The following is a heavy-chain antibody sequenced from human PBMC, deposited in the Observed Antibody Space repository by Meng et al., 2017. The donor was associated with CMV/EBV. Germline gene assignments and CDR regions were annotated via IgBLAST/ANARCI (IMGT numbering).Heavy chain of an antibody. CDR2: IYYSGST. CDR1: GGSISSYY. D-gene: IGHD3-16*01. Sequence: SETLSLTCTVSGGSISSYYWSWIRQPPGKGLEWIGYIYYSGSTNYNPSLKSRVTISVYTSKNHFSLKRSSVTAADTAVYYCARVGVGESFDYWGQGTLVTVSS. CDR3: ARVGVGESFDY. J-gene: IGHJ4*02. V-gene: IGHV4-59*01.